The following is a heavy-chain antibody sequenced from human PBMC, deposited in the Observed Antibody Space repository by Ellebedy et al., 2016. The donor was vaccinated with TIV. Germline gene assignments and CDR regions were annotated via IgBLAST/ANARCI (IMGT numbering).Heavy chain of an antibody. CDR3: ARRGYYYYGMDV. CDR1: GGSISSYY. J-gene: IGHJ6*02. V-gene: IGHV4-59*12. Sequence: MPSETLSLTCTVSGGSISSYYWSWIRQPPGKGLEWIGYIYYSGSTYYNPSLKSRVTISVDTSKNQFSLKLSSVTAADTAVYYCARRGYYYYGMDVWGQGTTVTVSS. CDR2: IYYSGST.